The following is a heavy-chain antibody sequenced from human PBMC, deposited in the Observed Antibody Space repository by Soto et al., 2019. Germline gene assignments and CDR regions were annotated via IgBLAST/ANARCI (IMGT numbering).Heavy chain of an antibody. CDR2: IYYSGST. J-gene: IGHJ3*02. Sequence: SETLSLTCTVSGGSISSGGYYWSWIRQHPGKGLEWIGYIYYSGSTYYNPSLKSRVTISVDTPKNQFSLKLSSVTAADTAVYYCAGFDSRHRLCAFDIWGQGTMVTVSS. V-gene: IGHV4-31*03. CDR1: GGSISSGGYY. CDR3: AGFDSRHRLCAFDI. D-gene: IGHD6-13*01.